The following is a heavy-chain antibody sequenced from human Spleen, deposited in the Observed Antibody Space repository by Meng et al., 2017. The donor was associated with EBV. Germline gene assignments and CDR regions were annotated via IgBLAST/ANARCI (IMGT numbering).Heavy chain of an antibody. J-gene: IGHJ4*02. D-gene: IGHD1-1*01. Sequence: LHRHESGPGLLNPPATLSLTCTVSGGSISSSSDFWAWIRQPPGKGLEWIGSFYYSMTTYYNPSLKSRITISVDTSKNQLSLKLSSVTAADTAVYFCARNSDWNDFDSWGQGTLVTVSS. V-gene: IGHV4-39*01. CDR3: ARNSDWNDFDS. CDR2: FYYSMTT. CDR1: GGSISSSSDF.